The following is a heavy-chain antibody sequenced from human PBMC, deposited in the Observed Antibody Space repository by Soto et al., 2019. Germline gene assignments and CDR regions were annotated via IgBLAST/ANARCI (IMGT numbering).Heavy chain of an antibody. Sequence: EVQLVESGGGLIQPGGSLRLSCAASGLSVSSEYISWVRQPPGKGLEWVSIIYRGGGTYHADSAKGRSIISRDASKNMVFLQLNSLTPEDTAIYYCARRDDSEAFDIWGQGTMVTVSS. CDR2: IYRGGGT. D-gene: IGHD5-18*01. J-gene: IGHJ3*02. CDR3: ARRDDSEAFDI. CDR1: GLSVSSEY. V-gene: IGHV3-53*01.